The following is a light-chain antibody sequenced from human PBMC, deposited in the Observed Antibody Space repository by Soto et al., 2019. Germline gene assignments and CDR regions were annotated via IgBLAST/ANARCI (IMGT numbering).Light chain of an antibody. CDR3: HQYGSSPIT. CDR2: GAS. J-gene: IGKJ5*01. Sequence: DIVLAQSPGTLSLSPGERATLSCRASQSVNSNYLAWYQQKPGQAPRLLIYGASSRATVIPDRFSGSGSGTDFTLTISRLEPEDFAMYYCHQYGSSPITFGQGTRLEIK. CDR1: QSVNSNY. V-gene: IGKV3-20*01.